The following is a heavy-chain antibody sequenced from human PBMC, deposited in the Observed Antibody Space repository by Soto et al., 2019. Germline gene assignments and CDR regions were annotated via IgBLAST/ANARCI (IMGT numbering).Heavy chain of an antibody. D-gene: IGHD6-19*01. CDR1: NGSISSDNW. Sequence: QVQLQESGPGLVKPSGALSLTCAVSNGSISSDNWWSWVRQPPGKGLEWIGEIFHSGTTNYSPSLKSRITISVDKSKTQFSLEMNSVTAADTAVYYCVRVGGWLFDSRGQGTLVTVSS. CDR2: IFHSGTT. CDR3: VRVGGWLFDS. J-gene: IGHJ4*02. V-gene: IGHV4-4*02.